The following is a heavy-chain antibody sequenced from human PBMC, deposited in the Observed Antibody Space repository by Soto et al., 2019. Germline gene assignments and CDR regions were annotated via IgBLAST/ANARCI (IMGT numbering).Heavy chain of an antibody. V-gene: IGHV3-15*01. CDR1: GFTFSNAW. CDR2: IKSKTDGGTT. J-gene: IGHJ4*02. Sequence: EVQLVESGGGLVKPGGSLRLSCAASGFTFSNAWMSWVRQAPGKGLEWVGGIKSKTDGGTTDYAAPVKGRFTISRDDSKNTLYLQMNSLKTEDTAVYYCTTRYGSGSYFFDYWGQGTLVTVSS. CDR3: TTRYGSGSYFFDY. D-gene: IGHD3-10*01.